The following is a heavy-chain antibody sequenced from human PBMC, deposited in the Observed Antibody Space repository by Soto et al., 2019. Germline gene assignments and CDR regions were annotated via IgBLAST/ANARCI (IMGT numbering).Heavy chain of an antibody. V-gene: IGHV1-69*06. CDR3: AQPSRYGSGWSHYARTGYFDY. Sequence: QVQLVQSGAEVKKPGSSVKVSCKASGGTFSSYAISWVRQAPGQGLEWMGGIIPVFGTANYAQKFQGRVTITADKATSTAYMGLSSLRSEDTAVYYCAQPSRYGSGWSHYARTGYFDYWGQGTLVTVSS. CDR1: GGTFSSYA. J-gene: IGHJ4*02. D-gene: IGHD6-19*01. CDR2: IIPVFGTA.